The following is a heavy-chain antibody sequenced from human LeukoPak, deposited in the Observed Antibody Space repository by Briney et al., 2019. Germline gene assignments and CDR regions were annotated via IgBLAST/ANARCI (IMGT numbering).Heavy chain of an antibody. CDR1: GFTFSSYA. V-gene: IGHV3-23*01. CDR3: AKDLGAYCGGDCFRDAFDI. CDR2: ISGSGGST. D-gene: IGHD2-21*02. Sequence: GGSLRLSCAASGFTFSSYAMSWVRQAPGKGLEWVSAISGSGGSTYYADSVKGRFTISRDNSKNTLYLQMNSLRAEDTAVYYCAKDLGAYCGGDCFRDAFDIWGQGTMVTVSS. J-gene: IGHJ3*02.